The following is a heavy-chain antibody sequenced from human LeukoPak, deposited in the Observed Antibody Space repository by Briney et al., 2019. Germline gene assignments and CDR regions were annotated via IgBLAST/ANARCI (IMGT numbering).Heavy chain of an antibody. J-gene: IGHJ4*02. CDR2: ISAYNGNT. D-gene: IGHD3-10*01. Sequence: ASVKVSCKASGYTFTSYGIRWVRQAPGQGLEWMGWISAYNGNTNYAQKLQGRVTMTTDTSTSTAYMELRSLRSDDTAVYYCARGRGYYGSGTGGDYWGQGTLVTVSS. V-gene: IGHV1-18*01. CDR1: GYTFTSYG. CDR3: ARGRGYYGSGTGGDY.